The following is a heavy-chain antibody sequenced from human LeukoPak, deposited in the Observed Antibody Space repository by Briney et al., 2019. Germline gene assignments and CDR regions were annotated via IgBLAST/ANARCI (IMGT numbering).Heavy chain of an antibody. D-gene: IGHD3-22*01. CDR3: ARHDDSSGYYYVDS. Sequence: GESLKISCMGSGYDFTSYWIGWVRQMPGKGLEWMGNIYPGDSDTKYSPSFQGQVTISADKSTSTAYLQWSTLKASDTAVYYCARHDDSSGYYYVDSWGQGTLVTVSS. J-gene: IGHJ4*02. CDR2: IYPGDSDT. V-gene: IGHV5-51*01. CDR1: GYDFTSYW.